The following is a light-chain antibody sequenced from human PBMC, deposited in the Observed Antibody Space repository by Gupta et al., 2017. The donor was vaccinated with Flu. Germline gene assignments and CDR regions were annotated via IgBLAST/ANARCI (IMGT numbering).Light chain of an antibody. V-gene: IGKV2-28*01. CDR2: LTS. Sequence: VTPGVAAANTCSTSQSHRDSNEYHDLAWYPQKPGQAPRLLIYLTSNLAYGVADRFSGSGSGTDFTLKISRVEAEEIGVYYCKQCVRAPITFGRGTXVEI. CDR1: QSHRDSNEYHD. CDR3: KQCVRAPIT. J-gene: IGKJ4*01.